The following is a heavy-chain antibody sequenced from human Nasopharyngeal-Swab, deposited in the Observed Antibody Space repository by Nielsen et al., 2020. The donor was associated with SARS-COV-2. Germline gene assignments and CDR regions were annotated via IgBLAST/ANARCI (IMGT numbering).Heavy chain of an antibody. Sequence: GGSLRLSCAASGFTFSSYGMHWVRQAPGKGLEWVAVISHDGSNKYYADSVKGRFTISRDNSKNTLYLQMNSLRAEDTAVYYCARAHYAWLFDGTTFDYWGQGTLVTVSS. CDR1: GFTFSSYG. V-gene: IGHV3-30*03. CDR3: ARAHYAWLFDGTTFDY. D-gene: IGHD3-22*01. CDR2: ISHDGSNK. J-gene: IGHJ4*02.